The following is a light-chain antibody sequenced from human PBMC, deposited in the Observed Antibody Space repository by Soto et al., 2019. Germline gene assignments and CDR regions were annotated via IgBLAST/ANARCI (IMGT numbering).Light chain of an antibody. CDR3: SSYTSSGTLYV. CDR1: KREFGGYNY. CDR2: DVS. Sequence: QSALNPPASLSGSPGQSVPLSCTGTKREFGGYNYGSCYQQHPGKAPKLMIFDVSNRPSGVSNRFSGSKSGNTASLTISGLQAEDEADYYCSSYTSSGTLYVFGTGTKVTVL. V-gene: IGLV2-14*01. J-gene: IGLJ1*01.